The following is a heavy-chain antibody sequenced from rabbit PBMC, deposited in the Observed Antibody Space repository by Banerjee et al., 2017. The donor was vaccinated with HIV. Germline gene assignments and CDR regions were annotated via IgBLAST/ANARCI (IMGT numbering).Heavy chain of an antibody. V-gene: IGHV1S45*01. Sequence: QEQLVESGGGLVQPEGSLTLTCKASGLDFSSSYWICWVRQAPGKGLEWIACIYAGSSGSTQYANWAKGRFTISKISSTTVTLQMTSLTAADTATYFCARDDAGVVGYDWDLWGQGTLVTVS. CDR3: ARDDAGVVGYDWDL. CDR1: GLDFSSSYW. CDR2: IYAGSSGST. J-gene: IGHJ6*01. D-gene: IGHD4-2*01.